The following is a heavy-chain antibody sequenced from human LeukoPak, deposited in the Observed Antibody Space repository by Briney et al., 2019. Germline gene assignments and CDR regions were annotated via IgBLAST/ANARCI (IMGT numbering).Heavy chain of an antibody. V-gene: IGHV1-46*01. CDR1: GYTFTSYH. Sequence: ASVKVSCKASGYTFTSYHMHWLRQAPGQGLEWMGKINLSGGSTTYAQKFQGRVTMTRDTSTSTVYMELSSLRSEDTAVYYCARDYVDDIPMIKDYWGQGTLVTVSS. J-gene: IGHJ4*02. CDR3: ARDYVDDIPMIKDY. CDR2: INLSGGST. D-gene: IGHD2-8*01.